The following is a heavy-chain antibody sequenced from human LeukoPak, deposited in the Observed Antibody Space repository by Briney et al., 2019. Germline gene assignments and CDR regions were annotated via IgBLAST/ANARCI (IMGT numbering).Heavy chain of an antibody. CDR3: ARDLCWGCFDD. D-gene: IGHD3-10*02. CDR2: ITSSGGST. Sequence: PGGSLRLSCAASGFTFSSYEMTWVRQAPGKGLEWVSAITSSGGSTYYGDSVKGRFTISRDNSRNTLYLQMNSLRVDDTAVYYCARDLCWGCFDDWGQGNLVTVSS. CDR1: GFTFSSYE. V-gene: IGHV3-23*01. J-gene: IGHJ4*02.